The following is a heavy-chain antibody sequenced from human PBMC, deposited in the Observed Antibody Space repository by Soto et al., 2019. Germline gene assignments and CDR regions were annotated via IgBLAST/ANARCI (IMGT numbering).Heavy chain of an antibody. CDR1: EFTFSSYS. J-gene: IGHJ4*02. Sequence: GGSLRLSCAASEFTFSSYSMNWVRQAPGKGLEWVSYISSSSSTIYYADSVKGRFTISRDNAKNSLYLQMNSLRVEDTAVYYCASQDDYGDYWTFVPWGQGTLVTVSS. CDR3: ASQDDYGDYWTFVP. D-gene: IGHD4-17*01. V-gene: IGHV3-48*01. CDR2: ISSSSSTI.